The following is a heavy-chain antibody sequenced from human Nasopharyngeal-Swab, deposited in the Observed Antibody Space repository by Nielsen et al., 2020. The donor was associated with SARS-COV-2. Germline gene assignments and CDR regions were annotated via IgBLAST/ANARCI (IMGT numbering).Heavy chain of an antibody. D-gene: IGHD2-21*01. Sequence: ASVKVSCKASGYTFTNHVIHWVRQAPGQRLEWMGWINVGNDNRRYSLKFHDRITITRDTSASTAYMELSSLISEDTAVYYCARAKVSWGGEFDYWGQGTLVTVSS. CDR3: ARAKVSWGGEFDY. CDR1: GYTFTNHV. J-gene: IGHJ4*02. V-gene: IGHV1-3*01. CDR2: INVGNDNR.